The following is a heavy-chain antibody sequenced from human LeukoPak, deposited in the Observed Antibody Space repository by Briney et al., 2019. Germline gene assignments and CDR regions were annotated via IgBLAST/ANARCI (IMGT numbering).Heavy chain of an antibody. CDR2: IYPHGRTIYPSGTT. Sequence: PSETLSLTCTVSGGSVSSGSYYASWIRQPAGKGLEGIGRIYPHGRTIYPSGTTHYNPTLKSRVTISVDTSKNQFSRKVDSVTAADAAVYFCARGTGTTNFDYWGQGTLVTVSS. CDR1: GGSVSSGSYY. V-gene: IGHV4-61*02. CDR3: ARGTGTTNFDY. D-gene: IGHD1-1*01. J-gene: IGHJ4*02.